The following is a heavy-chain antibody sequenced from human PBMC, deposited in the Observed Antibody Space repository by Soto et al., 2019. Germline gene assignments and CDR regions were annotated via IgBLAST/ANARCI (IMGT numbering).Heavy chain of an antibody. Sequence: EVQLLESGGGLVQPGGSLRLSCAASGFTFSSYAMSWVRQAPGKGLEWVSAISGSGASTYYAGSVKGRFTISRDNSKNPLYLQMNSLRAEDTAIYYCAKAPNAAAPRTTPDYWGQGTLVTVSS. J-gene: IGHJ4*02. D-gene: IGHD2-2*01. CDR2: ISGSGAST. V-gene: IGHV3-23*01. CDR3: AKAPNAAAPRTTPDY. CDR1: GFTFSSYA.